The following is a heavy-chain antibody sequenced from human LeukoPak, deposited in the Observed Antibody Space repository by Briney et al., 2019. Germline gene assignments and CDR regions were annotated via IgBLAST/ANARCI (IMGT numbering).Heavy chain of an antibody. CDR3: ARDVYYDILTGDYYYYMDV. CDR2: ISAYNGNT. J-gene: IGHJ6*03. V-gene: IGHV1-18*04. D-gene: IGHD3-9*01. Sequence: GASVKVSCKASGYTFTGYYMHWVRQAPGQGLEWMGWISAYNGNTNYAQKLQGRVTMTTDTSTSTAYMELRSLRSDDTAVYYCARDVYYDILTGDYYYYMDVWGKGTTVTVSS. CDR1: GYTFTGYY.